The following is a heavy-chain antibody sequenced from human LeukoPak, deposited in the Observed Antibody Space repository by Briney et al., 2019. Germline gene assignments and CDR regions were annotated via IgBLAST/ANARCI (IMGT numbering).Heavy chain of an antibody. J-gene: IGHJ5*02. CDR3: AKEHRPYYDILTGSSEGNWFDP. CDR1: GFTLSGHS. V-gene: IGHV3-30*18. Sequence: GGSLRLSCAASGFTLSGHSMHWVRQAPGKGLEWVAVISYDGSNKYYADSVKGRFTISRDNSKNTLYLQMNSLRAEDTAVYYCAKEHRPYYDILTGSSEGNWFDPWGQGTLVTVSS. D-gene: IGHD3-9*01. CDR2: ISYDGSNK.